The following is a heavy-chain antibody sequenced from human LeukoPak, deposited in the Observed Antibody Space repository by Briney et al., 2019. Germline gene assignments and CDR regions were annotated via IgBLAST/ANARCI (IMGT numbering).Heavy chain of an antibody. CDR2: IGGSSDFT. CDR1: GFTVSTNC. Sequence: GGSLRLSCAASGFTVSTNCMTWVRQAPGKGLEWVSAIGGSSDFTYYAEYVKGRFTISRDNSKKTLYLQMNSLRDEDTAVYYCAKADRGWGVITKDWGQGTLVTVSS. CDR3: AKADRGWGVITKD. D-gene: IGHD3-10*01. V-gene: IGHV3-23*01. J-gene: IGHJ4*02.